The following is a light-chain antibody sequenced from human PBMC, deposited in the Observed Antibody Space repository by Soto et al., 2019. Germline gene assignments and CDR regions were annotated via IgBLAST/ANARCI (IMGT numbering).Light chain of an antibody. V-gene: IGKV1-27*01. J-gene: IGKJ4*01. CDR1: QVISNY. CDR3: QKYNSAPLT. Sequence: IHMTHSPSSLSASVLYRVTSTFLASQVISNYLSFYQQKPGQVPQLLIYTASTLQPGVPSRFSGSGYGTEFPLTLNSLQPDDVATYYCQKYNSAPLTFGGGTNVDI. CDR2: TAS.